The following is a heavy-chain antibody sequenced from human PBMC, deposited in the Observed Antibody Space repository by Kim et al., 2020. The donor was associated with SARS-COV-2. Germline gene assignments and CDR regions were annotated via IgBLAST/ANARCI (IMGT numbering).Heavy chain of an antibody. J-gene: IGHJ4*02. CDR1: GFIFNNYA. CDR2: IRYSGGAP. D-gene: IGHD3-22*01. Sequence: GGSLRLSCAASGFIFNNYAMAWVRQAPGKGLEWVSGIRYSGGAPYYADSVKGRFTISRDNSNDILYLHMNGLRVEDTARYYCAKDGTMVMAYYDSGAFYRLDSWGQGTLVLVSS. V-gene: IGHV3-23*01. CDR3: AKDGTMVMAYYDSGAFYRLDS.